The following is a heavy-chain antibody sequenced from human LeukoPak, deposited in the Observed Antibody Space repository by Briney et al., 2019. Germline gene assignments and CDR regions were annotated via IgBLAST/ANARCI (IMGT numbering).Heavy chain of an antibody. Sequence: SVKVSCKASGGTFSSYAISWERQAPGQGLEWMGGIIPIFGTANYAQKFQGRVTITADESTSTAYMELSSLRSEDTAVYYCARDEWGYQLLFFWGQGTLVTVSS. CDR3: ARDEWGYQLLFF. CDR1: GGTFSSYA. V-gene: IGHV1-69*13. J-gene: IGHJ4*02. D-gene: IGHD2-2*01. CDR2: IIPIFGTA.